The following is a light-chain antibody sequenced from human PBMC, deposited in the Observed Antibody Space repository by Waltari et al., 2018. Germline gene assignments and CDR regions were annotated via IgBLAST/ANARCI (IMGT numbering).Light chain of an antibody. V-gene: IGLV2-14*01. CDR3: SSHTSSVPHV. Sequence: QSALTQPASVSGSPGQSITSSCTGTSNDGGGYGYVSWYQQYPGKAPKLIIYEVSYRPSGISTRFSGSKSGNTASLTISGLQAEDEADYYCSSHTSSVPHVFGTGTRVTVV. CDR1: SNDGGGYGY. CDR2: EVS. J-gene: IGLJ1*01.